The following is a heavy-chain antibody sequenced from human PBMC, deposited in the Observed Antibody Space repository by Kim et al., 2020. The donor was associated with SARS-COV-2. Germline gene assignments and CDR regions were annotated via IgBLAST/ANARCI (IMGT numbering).Heavy chain of an antibody. CDR3: ARVRGLWFGYYGMDV. J-gene: IGHJ6*02. V-gene: IGHV4-59*01. CDR1: GGSISSYY. D-gene: IGHD3-10*01. Sequence: SETLSLTCTVSGGSISSYYWSWIRQPPGKGLEWIGYIYYSGSTNYNPSLKSRVTISVDTSKNQFSLKLSSVTAADTAMYYCARVRGLWFGYYGMDVWGQGTTVTVSS. CDR2: IYYSGST.